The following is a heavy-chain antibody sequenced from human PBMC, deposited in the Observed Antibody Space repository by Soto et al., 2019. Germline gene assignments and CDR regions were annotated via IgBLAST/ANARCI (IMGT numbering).Heavy chain of an antibody. Sequence: SETLSLTCTVSGGSVSSGSYYWSWIRQPPGKGLEWIGYIYYSGSTNYNPSLKSRVTISVDTSKNQFSLKLSSVTAADTAVYYCASALWSRQGYFDYWGQGTLVTVSS. D-gene: IGHD2-21*01. V-gene: IGHV4-61*01. CDR3: ASALWSRQGYFDY. J-gene: IGHJ4*02. CDR1: GGSVSSGSYY. CDR2: IYYSGST.